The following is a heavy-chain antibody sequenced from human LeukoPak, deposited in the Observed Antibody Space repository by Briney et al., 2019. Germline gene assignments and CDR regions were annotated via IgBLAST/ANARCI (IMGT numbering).Heavy chain of an antibody. V-gene: IGHV4-59*12. CDR2: IYYSGST. D-gene: IGHD3-22*01. CDR1: GGSISSYY. Sequence: SETLSLTCTVSGGSISSYYWSWIRQPPGKGLEWIGYIYYSGSTNYNPSLKSRVTISVDTSKNQFSLKLSSVTAADTAVYYCARDQYDSSGYPPILWGQGTLVT. J-gene: IGHJ4*02. CDR3: ARDQYDSSGYPPIL.